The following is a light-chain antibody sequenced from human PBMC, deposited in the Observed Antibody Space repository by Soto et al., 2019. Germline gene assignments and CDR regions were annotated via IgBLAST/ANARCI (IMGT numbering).Light chain of an antibody. CDR2: DVS. CDR3: CSYAGSYTLV. J-gene: IGLJ3*02. CDR1: SSDFGAYNF. V-gene: IGLV2-11*01. Sequence: QSALTQPRSVSGSPGQSVTISCTGTSSDFGAYNFVSWYQQHPGRVPKLMIYDVSRRPSGVPDRFSGSKSGNTASLTISGLQADDEADYYCCSYAGSYTLVFGGGTQLTVL.